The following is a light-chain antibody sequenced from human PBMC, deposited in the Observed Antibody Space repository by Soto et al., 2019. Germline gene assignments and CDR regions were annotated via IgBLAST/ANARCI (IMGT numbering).Light chain of an antibody. J-gene: IGLJ3*02. CDR1: SGSIANNY. Sequence: NFMLTQPHSVSESPGKTVTISCTRSSGSIANNYVQWYQQRPGSAPIIVIYGDNQRPSGVPDRFSGSIDSSSNSASLTISGLKTEDEADYYCQSYDNRNPWVFGGGTKVTVL. V-gene: IGLV6-57*04. CDR2: GDN. CDR3: QSYDNRNPWV.